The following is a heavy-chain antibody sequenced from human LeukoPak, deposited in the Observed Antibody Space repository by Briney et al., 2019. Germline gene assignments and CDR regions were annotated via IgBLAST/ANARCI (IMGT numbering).Heavy chain of an antibody. CDR1: GFTFSSSW. CDR2: INQDVSEK. Sequence: GGSLRLSCAASGFTFSSSWMHWVRQAPGKGLEWVANINQDVSEKYYVDSVKGRFTISRDNARGSLYLQMNSLRAEDTAVYYCVRGAGFITDYWGQGTLVTVSS. J-gene: IGHJ4*02. D-gene: IGHD3-9*01. V-gene: IGHV3-7*01. CDR3: VRGAGFITDY.